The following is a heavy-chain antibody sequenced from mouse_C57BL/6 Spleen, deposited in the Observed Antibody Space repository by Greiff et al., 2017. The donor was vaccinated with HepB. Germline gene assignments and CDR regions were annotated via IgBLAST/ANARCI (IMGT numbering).Heavy chain of an antibody. D-gene: IGHD1-1*01. CDR1: GFTFNTYA. CDR2: IRSKSSNYAT. V-gene: IGHV10-3*01. Sequence: EVHLVESGGGLVQPKGSLKLSCAASGFTFNTYAMHWVRQAPGKGLEWVARIRSKSSNYATYYADSVKDRFTISRDDSQSMLYLQMNNLKTEDTAMYYCVRDRDYYGSNYFDYWGQGTTLTVSS. J-gene: IGHJ2*01. CDR3: VRDRDYYGSNYFDY.